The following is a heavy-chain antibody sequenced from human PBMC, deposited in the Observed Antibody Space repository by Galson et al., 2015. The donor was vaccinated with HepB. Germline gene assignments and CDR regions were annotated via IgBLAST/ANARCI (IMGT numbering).Heavy chain of an antibody. CDR3: AREGRGSSRWRGNWFDP. CDR1: GGTFSSYT. D-gene: IGHD3-16*01. J-gene: IGHJ5*02. V-gene: IGHV1-69*04. CDR2: IIPILGIA. Sequence: SVKVSCKASGGTFSSYTISWVRQAPGQGLEWMGRIIPILGIANYAQKFQGRVTITADKSTSTAYMELSSLRSEDTAVYYCAREGRGSSRWRGNWFDPWGQGTLVTVSS.